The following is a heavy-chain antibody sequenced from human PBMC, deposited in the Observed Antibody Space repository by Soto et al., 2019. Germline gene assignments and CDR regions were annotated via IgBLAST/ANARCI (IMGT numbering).Heavy chain of an antibody. Sequence: LSCAASGFTFSNAWMSWVRQAPGKGLEWVGRIKSKTDGGTTDYAAPVKGRFTISRDDSKNTLYLQMNSLKTEDTAVYYCTTDQVVKRVVAANYYYYMDVWGKGTTVTVSS. D-gene: IGHD2-15*01. CDR2: IKSKTDGGTT. V-gene: IGHV3-15*01. J-gene: IGHJ6*03. CDR1: GFTFSNAW. CDR3: TTDQVVKRVVAANYYYYMDV.